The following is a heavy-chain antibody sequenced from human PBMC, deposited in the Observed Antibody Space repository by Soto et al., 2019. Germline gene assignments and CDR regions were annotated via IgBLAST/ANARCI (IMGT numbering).Heavy chain of an antibody. Sequence: GGSLRLSCAASGFTFTDYYMSWIRQAPGKGLEWVSYISSSGITIHYADTVKGRFTISRDNAKKSLFLQLNSLRAEDTAVYYCARDQRDGYNPGRWGQGTLVTVSS. CDR3: ARDQRDGYNPGR. V-gene: IGHV3-11*01. CDR2: ISSSGITI. J-gene: IGHJ4*02. CDR1: GFTFTDYY. D-gene: IGHD5-12*01.